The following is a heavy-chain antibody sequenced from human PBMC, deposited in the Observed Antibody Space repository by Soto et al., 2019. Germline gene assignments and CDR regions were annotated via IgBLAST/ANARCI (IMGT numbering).Heavy chain of an antibody. CDR3: ARGEQYSGRIFDY. J-gene: IGHJ4*01. Sequence: SQTLSLTCAITGDSVSSNSAGWSWVRQSPSRGLEWLGRSYYRSKWYYEYAVSVRGRITINPDTSKNQYSLQLNSVTPEDTAVYFCARGEQYSGRIFDYWGQGTLVTVSS. V-gene: IGHV6-1*01. D-gene: IGHD1-26*01. CDR2: SYYRSKWYY. CDR1: GDSVSSNSAG.